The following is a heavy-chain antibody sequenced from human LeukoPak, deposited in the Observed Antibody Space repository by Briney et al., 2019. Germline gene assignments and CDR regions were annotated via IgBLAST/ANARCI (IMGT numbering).Heavy chain of an antibody. J-gene: IGHJ4*02. CDR2: IYYSGST. CDR1: GGSISSGGYY. V-gene: IGHV4-31*03. Sequence: SQTLSLTCTVSGGSISSGGYYWSWIRQHPGKGLEWIGYIYYSGSTNYNPSLKSRVTISVDTSKNQFSLKLSSVTAADTAVYYCARSAQWLVLLWGQGTLVTVSS. CDR3: ARSAQWLVLL. D-gene: IGHD6-19*01.